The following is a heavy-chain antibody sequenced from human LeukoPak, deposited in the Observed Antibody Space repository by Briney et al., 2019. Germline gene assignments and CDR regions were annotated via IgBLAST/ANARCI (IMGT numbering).Heavy chain of an antibody. CDR3: VKQTVGDIIGGYYYYGMDV. V-gene: IGHV3-64D*09. CDR2: IRSNGGST. D-gene: IGHD3-10*01. J-gene: IGHJ6*02. CDR1: GFTFSSYA. Sequence: GGSLRLSCSASGFTFSSYAMHWVRQAPGKGLEYVSGIRSNGGSTYYADSVKGRFTISRDNSKNTLYLQMSSLRAEDTAVYHSVKQTVGDIIGGYYYYGMDVWGQGTTVTVSS.